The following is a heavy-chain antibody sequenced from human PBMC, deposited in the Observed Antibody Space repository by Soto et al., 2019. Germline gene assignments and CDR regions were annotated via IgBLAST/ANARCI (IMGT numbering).Heavy chain of an antibody. D-gene: IGHD5-12*01. V-gene: IGHV3-7*03. CDR3: ARDQGWLQPYYFDY. CDR2: IKQDGSEK. Sequence: PGGSLRLSCAASGFTFSSYWMSWVRQAPGKGLEWVANIKQDGSEKYYVDSVKGRFTISRDNAKNSLYLQMNSLRAEDTAVYYCARDQGWLQPYYFDYWGQGTLVTVSS. CDR1: GFTFSSYW. J-gene: IGHJ4*02.